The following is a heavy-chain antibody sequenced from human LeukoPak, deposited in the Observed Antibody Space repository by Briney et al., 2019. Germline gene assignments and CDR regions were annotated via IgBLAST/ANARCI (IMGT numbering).Heavy chain of an antibody. CDR1: GGSSCVYY. CDR3: ARILIAARPYYYYYMDV. D-gene: IGHD6-6*01. J-gene: IGHJ6*03. Sequence: SETLSLTSAVHGGSSCVYYWSWIRQPPRKGLGWIGEINHSGSTHYNPSPKSRVTISVDTSKNQFSLKLSSVTAADTAVYYRARILIAARPYYYYYMDVWGKGTTVTVSS. V-gene: IGHV4-34*01. CDR2: INHSGST.